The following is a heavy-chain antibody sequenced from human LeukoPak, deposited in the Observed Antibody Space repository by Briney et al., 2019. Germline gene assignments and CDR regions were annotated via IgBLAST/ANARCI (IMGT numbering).Heavy chain of an antibody. CDR1: GGSISSYY. CDR2: IYTSGST. D-gene: IGHD3-16*02. CDR3: ARAPPFYDYVWGSYRHNWFDP. J-gene: IGHJ5*02. Sequence: SETLSLTCTVSGGSISSYYWSWIRQPAGKGLEWIGRIYTSGSTNYNPSLKSRVTMSVDTSKNQFSLKLSSVTAADTAVYYCARAPPFYDYVWGSYRHNWFDPWGQGTLVTVSS. V-gene: IGHV4-4*07.